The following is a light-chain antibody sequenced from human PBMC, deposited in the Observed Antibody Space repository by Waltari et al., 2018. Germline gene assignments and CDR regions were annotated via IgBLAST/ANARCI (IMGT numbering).Light chain of an antibody. V-gene: IGLV2-8*01. J-gene: IGLJ2*01. CDR1: GNAVGGYNY. CDR3: SSYAGGNNLV. Sequence: QSALTQPPSASGSPGQSVTISCTGSGNAVGGYNYVSWYQQHPGKAPKLLIHEVNKWPSGAPDRSSGSKSGNTASLTVSSLQAEDEADYYCSSYAGGNNLVFGGGTKLTVL. CDR2: EVN.